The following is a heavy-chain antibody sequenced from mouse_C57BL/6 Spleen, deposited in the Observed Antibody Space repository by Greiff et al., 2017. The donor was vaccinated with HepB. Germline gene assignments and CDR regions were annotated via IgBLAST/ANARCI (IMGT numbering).Heavy chain of an antibody. CDR3: ASRYDGYYSNWYFDV. CDR2: INPSSGYT. CDR1: GYTFTSYW. Sequence: QVQLQQSGAELAKPGASVKLSCKASGYTFTSYWMHWVKQRPGQGLEWIGYINPSSGYTKYNQKFKDKATLTADKSSSTAYMQLSSLTYEDSAVYYCASRYDGYYSNWYFDVWGTGTTVTVSS. J-gene: IGHJ1*03. V-gene: IGHV1-7*01. D-gene: IGHD2-3*01.